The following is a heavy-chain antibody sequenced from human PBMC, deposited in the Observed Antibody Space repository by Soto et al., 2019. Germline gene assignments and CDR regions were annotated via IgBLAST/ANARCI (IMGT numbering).Heavy chain of an antibody. Sequence: EVQLVDSGGDLVKPGGSLRLSCAASGFTFSIAWMSWVRQAPGKGLEWVGRIKSKRDGEIREFAAPVEGRFTISRDDSKNMVFLEMNSLNNDDTAVYYCTTGVELRLGECLFFWGQGTLVTVCS. J-gene: IGHJ4*02. V-gene: IGHV3-15*01. CDR1: GFTFSIAW. CDR2: IKSKRDGEIR. D-gene: IGHD3-16*01. CDR3: TTGVELRLGECLFF.